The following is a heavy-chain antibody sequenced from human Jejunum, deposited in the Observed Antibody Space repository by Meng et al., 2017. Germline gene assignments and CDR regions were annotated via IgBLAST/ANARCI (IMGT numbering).Heavy chain of an antibody. D-gene: IGHD2-2*01. Sequence: QLQLQESGPGLVKPSETLSLTCTVSGGSITSHPYYWAWIRHPPGKGPEWIGSAYYSGSTYYNPSLRSRVTISVDTSKNQFSLRLSSVTASDTALYYCARNCTNTRCSHRGFDNWGQGSLVTVSS. V-gene: IGHV4-39*01. J-gene: IGHJ4*02. CDR2: AYYSGST. CDR3: ARNCTNTRCSHRGFDN. CDR1: GGSITSHPYY.